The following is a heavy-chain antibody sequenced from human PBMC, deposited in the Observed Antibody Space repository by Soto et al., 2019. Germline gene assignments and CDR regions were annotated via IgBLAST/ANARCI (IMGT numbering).Heavy chain of an antibody. J-gene: IGHJ6*02. Sequence: QVQLQQSGPRLVKPSETLSLTCTVSSGPDRSHNCGWIRQPPGRGLESIGYVYYTGASAYNPSLRSRVSISADTSTNDISLTLSAVSAAETAVYYCVRQGIDYLHGLVDVWGQGTTVSVSS. CDR2: VYYTGAS. V-gene: IGHV4-59*08. CDR1: SGPDRSHN. D-gene: IGHD4-17*01. CDR3: VRQGIDYLHGLVDV.